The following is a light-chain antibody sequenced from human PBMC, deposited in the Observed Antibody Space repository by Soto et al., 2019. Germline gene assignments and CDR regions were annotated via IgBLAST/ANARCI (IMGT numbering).Light chain of an antibody. CDR2: AAS. CDR3: QQANTCPPT. CDR1: QGVSSW. Sequence: DIQMTQSPSSVSAFVGDRVNITCRASQGVSSWLAWYQQKPGKAPKLLIYAASTVEFGDPSRFSGYGYGTEFTLSIHDLQPEDVGTYYCQQANTCPPTFGGGTKVEI. J-gene: IGKJ4*01. V-gene: IGKV1-12*01.